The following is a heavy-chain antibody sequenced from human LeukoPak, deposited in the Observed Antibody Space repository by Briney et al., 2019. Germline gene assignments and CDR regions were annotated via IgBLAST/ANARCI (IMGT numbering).Heavy chain of an antibody. CDR2: ISSSGSTI. J-gene: IGHJ4*02. Sequence: GRSLRLSCAASGFTFSSYEMNWVRQAPGKGLEWVSYISSSGSTIYYADSVKGRFTISRDNAKNSLYLQMNSLRAEDTAVYYCARYGSGSSFDYWGQGTLVTVSS. CDR3: ARYGSGSSFDY. CDR1: GFTFSSYE. D-gene: IGHD3-10*01. V-gene: IGHV3-48*03.